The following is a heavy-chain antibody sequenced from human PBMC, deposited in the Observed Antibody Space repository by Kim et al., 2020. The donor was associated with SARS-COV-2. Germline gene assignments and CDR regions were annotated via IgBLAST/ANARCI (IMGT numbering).Heavy chain of an antibody. V-gene: IGHV4-34*01. J-gene: IGHJ4*02. CDR1: GGSFSGYY. CDR2: INHSGST. CDR3: ASTLVWFGELLFDY. Sequence: SETLSLTCAVYGGSFSGYYWSWIRQPPGKGLEWIGEINHSGSTNYNPSLKSRVTISVDTSKNQFSLKLSSVTAADTAVYYCASTLVWFGELLFDYWGQGTLVTVSS. D-gene: IGHD3-10*01.